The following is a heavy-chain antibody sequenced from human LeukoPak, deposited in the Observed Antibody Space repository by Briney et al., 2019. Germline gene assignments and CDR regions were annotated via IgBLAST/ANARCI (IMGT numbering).Heavy chain of an antibody. CDR2: IYYSGST. CDR3: AVGYSSGWYGY. Sequence: SETLSLTCTVSGGSISSYYWSWIRQPPGKGLEWIGYIYYSGSTNYNPSLKSLVTISVDTSKNQFSLKLSSVTAADTAVYYCAVGYSSGWYGYWGQGTLVTVSS. V-gene: IGHV4-59*08. CDR1: GGSISSYY. D-gene: IGHD6-19*01. J-gene: IGHJ4*02.